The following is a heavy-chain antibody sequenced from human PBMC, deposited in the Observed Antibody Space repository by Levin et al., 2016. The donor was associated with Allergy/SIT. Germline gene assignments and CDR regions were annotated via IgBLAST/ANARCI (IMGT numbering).Heavy chain of an antibody. J-gene: IGHJ3*02. D-gene: IGHD5-12*01. CDR3: AREDYEWLSRGAFDI. Sequence: GGSLRLSCAASGFSVSSNYMSWVRQAPGKGLEWVSVIYSGGTTYYADSVKGRFTISRDNSKNTLYLQMNSLRAEDTAVYYCAREDYEWLSRGAFDIWGQGTMVTVSS. CDR2: IYSGGTT. V-gene: IGHV3-53*01. CDR1: GFSVSSNY.